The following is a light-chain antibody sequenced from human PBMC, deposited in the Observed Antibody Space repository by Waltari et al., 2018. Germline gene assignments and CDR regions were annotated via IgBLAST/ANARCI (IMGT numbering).Light chain of an antibody. V-gene: IGKV1-5*01. CDR3: QQYNSDDWT. CDR2: DAS. Sequence: DIQMTQSPSTLSASIGDRVTITCRASESLGSELAWYQQRPGKAPNMLIYDASNLQTGVPSRFSGSGSGTEFTLTISSLQPDDFATYYCQQYNSDDWTFGQGTKVEI. CDR1: ESLGSE. J-gene: IGKJ1*01.